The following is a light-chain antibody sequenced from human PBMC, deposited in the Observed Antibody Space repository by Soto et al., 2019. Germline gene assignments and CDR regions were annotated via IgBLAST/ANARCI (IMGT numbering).Light chain of an antibody. CDR1: QGINRK. V-gene: IGKV3-15*01. CDR3: QQYHTWPVT. Sequence: IVMTQSPATLSVSPGESVTFSCRASQGINRKLAWYQHKAGQAPRLLISGSSTGATGIPARFSGSGSGTEFTLTINSLQSEDSAVYYCQQYHTWPVTFGGGTKVEI. CDR2: GSS. J-gene: IGKJ4*01.